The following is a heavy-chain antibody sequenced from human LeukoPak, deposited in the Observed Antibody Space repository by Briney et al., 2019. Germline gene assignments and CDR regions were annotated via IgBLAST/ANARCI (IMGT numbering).Heavy chain of an antibody. CDR2: INPSGGST. CDR1: GYTFTSYY. J-gene: IGHJ6*03. V-gene: IGHV1-46*01. D-gene: IGHD3-3*01. Sequence: ASVKVSCKASGYTFTSYYTHWVRQAPGQGLEWMGIINPSGGSTSYAQKLQGRVTITADKSTSTAYMELSSLRSEDTAVYYCARSLFRFLEWSYRSYYYYYMDVWGKGTTVTVSS. CDR3: ARSLFRFLEWSYRSYYYYYMDV.